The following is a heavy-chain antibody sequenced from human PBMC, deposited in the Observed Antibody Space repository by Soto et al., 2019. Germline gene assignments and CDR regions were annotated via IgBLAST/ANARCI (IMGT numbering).Heavy chain of an antibody. J-gene: IGHJ4*02. CDR3: ARHLRRDGYNYYFDY. Sequence: QVQLQESGPGLVKPSETLSLTCTVSGGSISSYYWSWIRQPPGKGLEWIGYIYYSGSTNYNPSLKRRVTISVDTSNNQFSLRLSSVTAADTAVYYCARHLRRDGYNYYFDYWGQGTLVTVSS. V-gene: IGHV4-59*08. CDR2: IYYSGST. D-gene: IGHD1-1*01. CDR1: GGSISSYY.